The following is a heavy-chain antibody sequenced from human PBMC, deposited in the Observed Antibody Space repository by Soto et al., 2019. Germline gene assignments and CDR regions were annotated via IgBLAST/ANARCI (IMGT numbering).Heavy chain of an antibody. V-gene: IGHV1-18*04. J-gene: IGHJ4*02. CDR3: ARARMYSGAYHDY. Sequence: ASVKVSCKASGYTFSNFGINWVRQAPGQGLEWMGWIIPYNGNANYAQKHQDRLTITTDTSTNTAYLELRSLRSDDTAVYFCARARMYSGAYHDYWGQGTLVTVSS. CDR1: GYTFSNFG. CDR2: IIPYNGNA. D-gene: IGHD1-26*01.